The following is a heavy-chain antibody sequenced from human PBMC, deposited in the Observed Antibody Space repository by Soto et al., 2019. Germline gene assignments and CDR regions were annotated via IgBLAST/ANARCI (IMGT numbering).Heavy chain of an antibody. CDR3: ARRGYSYGFDY. V-gene: IGHV4-39*01. CDR1: GGSISSSSYY. D-gene: IGHD5-18*01. Sequence: PSETLSLTGTVSGGSISSSSYYWGWIRQPPGKGLEWIGSIYYSGSTYYNPSLKSRVTISVDTSKNQFSLKLSSVTAADTAVYYCARRGYSYGFDYWGQGTLVTVSS. J-gene: IGHJ4*02. CDR2: IYYSGST.